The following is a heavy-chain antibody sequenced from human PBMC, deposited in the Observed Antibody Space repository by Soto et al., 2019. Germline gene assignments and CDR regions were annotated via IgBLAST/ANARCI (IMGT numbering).Heavy chain of an antibody. V-gene: IGHV4-4*08. D-gene: IGHD2-15*01. CDR2: ISDSGST. Sequence: SETLSLTCTVSGDSIRSYYWSWIRQPPGKGLEWIGYISDSGSTNYNPSLKSRVTISVDTSKNQFSLKLTSVTTADTAVYYCARGGYCSGASCAYMGHYYYYGMDVWGQGTTVTVSS. CDR1: GDSIRSYY. J-gene: IGHJ6*02. CDR3: ARGGYCSGASCAYMGHYYYYGMDV.